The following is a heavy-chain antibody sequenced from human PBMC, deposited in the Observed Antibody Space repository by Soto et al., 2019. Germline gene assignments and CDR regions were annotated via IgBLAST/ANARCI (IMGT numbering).Heavy chain of an antibody. J-gene: IGHJ4*02. D-gene: IGHD3-10*01. CDR3: ARDEGVPMVRGFDR. V-gene: IGHV3-53*01. CDR2: IYSDGST. Sequence: PGGSLRLSCAASGFTVSSKYMSWVCQAPGKGLEWVSVIYSDGSTYYADFAKGRFTISRDNAKNTLYLQMNSLSADDTAVYYCARDEGVPMVRGFDRWGQGILVTVSS. CDR1: GFTVSSKY.